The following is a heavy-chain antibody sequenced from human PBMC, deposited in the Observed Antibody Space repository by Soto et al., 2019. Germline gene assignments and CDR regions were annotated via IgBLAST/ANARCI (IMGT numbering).Heavy chain of an antibody. Sequence: EVQLVQSGAEVKKPGQSLKISCKGSGYSFTNHWIGWVRQMPGKGLEWMGITYPGDSDTTYSPSFQGQVTISADESISPAYLQWSSLKASDTAMYYCARQGGGVSPTIDYWGQGTLVTVSS. J-gene: IGHJ4*02. V-gene: IGHV5-51*01. CDR1: GYSFTNHW. CDR3: ARQGGGVSPTIDY. CDR2: TYPGDSDT. D-gene: IGHD2-8*01.